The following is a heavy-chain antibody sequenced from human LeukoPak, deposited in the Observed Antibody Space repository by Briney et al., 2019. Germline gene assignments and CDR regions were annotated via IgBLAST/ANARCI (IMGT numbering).Heavy chain of an antibody. CDR1: GCTFSSCA. J-gene: IGHJ3*02. V-gene: IGHV3-64*01. CDR2: ISSNGGST. CDR3: ARGPLRYAFDI. D-gene: IGHD4-17*01. Sequence: GGSLRLSCAASGCTFSSCAMHWVRQAPGKGLEYVSAISSNGGSTYYANSVKGRFTISRDNSKNTLYLQMGSLRAEDMAVYYCARGPLRYAFDIWGQGTMVTVSS.